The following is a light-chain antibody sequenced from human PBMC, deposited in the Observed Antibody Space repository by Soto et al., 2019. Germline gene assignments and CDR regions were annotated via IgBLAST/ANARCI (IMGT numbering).Light chain of an antibody. CDR1: QSVSSY. J-gene: IGKJ4*01. Sequence: EIVLTQSPATLSLSPGERATLSCRASQSVSSYLAWYQQKPGQAPRLLIYDASNRATGIPARFSGSGSGTDCTLTISSLEPEDFAVYYCQQRELTFGGGTKVEIK. CDR2: DAS. CDR3: QQRELT. V-gene: IGKV3-11*01.